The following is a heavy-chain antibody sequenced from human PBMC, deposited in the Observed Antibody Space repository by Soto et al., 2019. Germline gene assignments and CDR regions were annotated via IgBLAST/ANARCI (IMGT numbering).Heavy chain of an antibody. Sequence: QVQLVESGGGVVQPGRSLRLSCAASGFTFSSYGMHWVRQAPGKGLEWVAVISYDGSNKYYADSVKGRFTISRDNSKSSLXXQMNSLRAEDTALYYCPKDRARYCGGGSCYSIFDSWGQGTLVTVSS. J-gene: IGHJ4*02. CDR1: GFTFSSYG. CDR3: PKDRARYCGGGSCYSIFDS. V-gene: IGHV3-30*18. D-gene: IGHD2-15*01. CDR2: ISYDGSNK.